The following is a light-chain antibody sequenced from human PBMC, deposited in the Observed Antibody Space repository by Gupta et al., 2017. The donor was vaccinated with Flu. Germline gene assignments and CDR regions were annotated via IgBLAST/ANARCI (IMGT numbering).Light chain of an antibody. J-gene: IGKJ1*01. Sequence: PSSRSASVGDRVTITCRASQGISNYLAWYQQKTGKVPKLLISAASSLQSGVPSRFSGSGSGTDFTLTISSLQPEDVATYYCQKYDSAPRTFGQGTKVEIK. V-gene: IGKV1-27*01. CDR2: AAS. CDR1: QGISNY. CDR3: QKYDSAPRT.